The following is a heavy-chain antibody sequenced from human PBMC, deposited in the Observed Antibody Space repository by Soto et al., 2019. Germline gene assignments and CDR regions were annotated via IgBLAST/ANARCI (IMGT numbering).Heavy chain of an antibody. V-gene: IGHV1-69*13. D-gene: IGHD3-22*01. J-gene: IGHJ6*02. CDR1: GGTFSSYA. CDR2: IIPIFGTA. Sequence: GASVKVSCKASGGTFSSYAISWVRQAPGQGLEWMGGIIPIFGTANYAQKFQGRVTITADESTSTAYMELSSLRSEDTAVYYCARPLITMTTLSGMDVWGQGTTVTVSS. CDR3: ARPLITMTTLSGMDV.